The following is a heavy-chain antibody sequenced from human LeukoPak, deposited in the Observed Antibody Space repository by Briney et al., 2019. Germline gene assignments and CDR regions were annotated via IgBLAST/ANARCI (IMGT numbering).Heavy chain of an antibody. CDR3: ARGSPTYYDFWSGYSGGDAFDT. CDR2: INHSGNT. Sequence: SETLSLTCAVYGGSSSGYYWSWIRQPPGKGLEWIGEINHSGNTNYNPSLKSRVTISVDTSKNQFSLKLSSVTAADTAVYYCARGSPTYYDFWSGYSGGDAFDTWGQGTMVTVSS. V-gene: IGHV4-34*01. D-gene: IGHD3-3*01. J-gene: IGHJ3*02. CDR1: GGSSSGYY.